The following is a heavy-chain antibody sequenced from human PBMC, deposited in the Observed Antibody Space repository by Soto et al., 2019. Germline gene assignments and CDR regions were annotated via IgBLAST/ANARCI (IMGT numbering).Heavy chain of an antibody. V-gene: IGHV3-30*18. CDR2: ISYDGSNR. Sequence: QVHLVESGGGVVQPGGSLRLSCAASGDSGFSFSSYGIHWVRQAPGKGLEWVSVISYDGSNRHFADSVKGRFAVSRDDAMHTVYLQMNALRPADTAVYYCAKDRMVRSYYYSMDVWGQGTTVTVSS. D-gene: IGHD5-18*01. CDR1: GDSGFSFSSYG. CDR3: AKDRMVRSYYYSMDV. J-gene: IGHJ6*02.